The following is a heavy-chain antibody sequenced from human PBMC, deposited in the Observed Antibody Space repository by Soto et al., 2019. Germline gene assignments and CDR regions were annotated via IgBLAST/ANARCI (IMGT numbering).Heavy chain of an antibody. CDR2: IIPLLNTP. CDR1: GGTFSSYA. V-gene: IGHV1-69*01. Sequence: QVQLVQSGAEVKKPGSSVKVSCRASGGTFSSYAVSWVRQAPGQGLAWMGVIIPLLNTPKYVQKFQGRVTITADASATTAYMELSSLRSEDTAVYYCARESSSPNYYYYGMDVWGQGTTVTVSS. J-gene: IGHJ6*02. CDR3: ARESSSPNYYYYGMDV. D-gene: IGHD6-6*01.